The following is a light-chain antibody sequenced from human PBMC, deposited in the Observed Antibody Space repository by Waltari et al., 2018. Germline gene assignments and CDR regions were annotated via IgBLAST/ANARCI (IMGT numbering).Light chain of an antibody. V-gene: IGKV4-1*01. CDR3: QQFYSTPT. CDR1: QSVLRNSTKRNS. CDR2: WES. Sequence: DIVMTQSPDSLALSLGERATINCKSSQSVLRNSTKRNSLAWLHQRPGQPPKLLIYWESTRASGVPDRFTGSGSGTDFTLTINSLQAEDVAVYYCQQFYSTPTFGQGTKVEI. J-gene: IGKJ1*01.